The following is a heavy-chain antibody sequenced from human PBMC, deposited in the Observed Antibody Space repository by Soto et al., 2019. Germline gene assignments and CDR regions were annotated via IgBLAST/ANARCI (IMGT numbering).Heavy chain of an antibody. D-gene: IGHD4-17*01. Sequence: QVQLVQSGAEVKKPGASVKVSCKASGYTFTSYAMHWVRQALGQRLEWMGWINAGNGNTKYSMKFQGRVTITRDTSACTVYMELSSLRSEDTAVYYFASADGDPTSPYGMDVSGQGTTVTVSS. V-gene: IGHV1-3*01. CDR3: ASADGDPTSPYGMDV. CDR1: GYTFTSYA. J-gene: IGHJ6*02. CDR2: INAGNGNT.